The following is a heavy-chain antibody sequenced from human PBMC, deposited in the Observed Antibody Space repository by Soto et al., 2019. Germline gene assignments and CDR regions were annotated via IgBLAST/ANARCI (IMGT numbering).Heavy chain of an antibody. CDR3: AKDPHVSLWFGEPIV. Sequence: EVQLLESGGGLVQPGGSLRLSCAASGFTFSRYSMTWVRQAPGRGLEWVSTISETGYSAYYADSVTGRFTMTRDNSKNTLYLQMNSLRVEDTAIYYCAKDPHVSLWFGEPIVWGQGTTVTVSS. D-gene: IGHD3-10*01. V-gene: IGHV3-23*01. CDR2: ISETGYSA. CDR1: GFTFSRYS. J-gene: IGHJ6*02.